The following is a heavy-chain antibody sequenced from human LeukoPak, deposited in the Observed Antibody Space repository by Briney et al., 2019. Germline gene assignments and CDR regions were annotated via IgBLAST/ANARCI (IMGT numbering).Heavy chain of an antibody. CDR3: ARNRGDPSYFDY. D-gene: IGHD4-17*01. V-gene: IGHV3-21*01. CDR1: GFTFSGYS. J-gene: IGHJ4*02. Sequence: GGSLRLSCAASGFTFSGYSMNWVRQAPGRGLEWVSSISTSSGYIYYADSVQGRFTISRDNAKNSLYLQMNSLRAEDTAMYYCARNRGDPSYFDYWGQGILVTVSS. CDR2: ISTSSGYI.